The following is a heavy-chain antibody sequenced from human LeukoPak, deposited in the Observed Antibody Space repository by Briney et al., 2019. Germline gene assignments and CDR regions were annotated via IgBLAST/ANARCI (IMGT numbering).Heavy chain of an antibody. Sequence: PGGSLRLSCAASGFTFTSYWMNWVRQAPGKGLEWVANIKPDGDTYYVDSAKGRFTISRDNAKNSLYLQMNSLRAEDTAVYCCAREDGTFDYWGQGALVTVSS. J-gene: IGHJ4*02. V-gene: IGHV3-7*01. CDR3: AREDGTFDY. CDR1: GFTFTSYW. D-gene: IGHD1-1*01. CDR2: IKPDGDT.